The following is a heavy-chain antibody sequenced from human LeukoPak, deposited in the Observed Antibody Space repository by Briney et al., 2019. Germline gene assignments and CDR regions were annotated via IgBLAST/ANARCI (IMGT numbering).Heavy chain of an antibody. Sequence: GGSLRLSCAASGFTFSNYGMHWVRQAPGKGLEWVVVISHDGSNNNYADSVKGRFTISRDNSKNTLYLQMNSLRPEDTAVYYCAKVRVGTAHFDHWGQGTLVTVSS. CDR1: GFTFSNYG. CDR2: ISHDGSNN. J-gene: IGHJ4*02. V-gene: IGHV3-30*18. D-gene: IGHD2-15*01. CDR3: AKVRVGTAHFDH.